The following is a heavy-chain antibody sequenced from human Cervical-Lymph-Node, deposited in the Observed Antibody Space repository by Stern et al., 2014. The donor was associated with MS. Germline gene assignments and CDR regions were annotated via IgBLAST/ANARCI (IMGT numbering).Heavy chain of an antibody. CDR3: VRGFHSFDV. Sequence: VQLVESGGGLVQPGESPRLSCAASGFTFSDHYMDWVRQAPGKGLEWVGRSRNKANSYTTVYAASVTGRFAISRDDSKNSLYLQMNSLKTEDTAVYYCVRGFHSFDVWGQGATVTVSS. V-gene: IGHV3-72*01. J-gene: IGHJ6*02. D-gene: IGHD4-11*01. CDR2: SRNKANSYTT. CDR1: GFTFSDHY.